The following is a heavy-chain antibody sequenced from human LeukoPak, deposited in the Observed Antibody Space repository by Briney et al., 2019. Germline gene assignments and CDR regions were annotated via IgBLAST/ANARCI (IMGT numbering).Heavy chain of an antibody. J-gene: IGHJ3*02. D-gene: IGHD4-23*01. CDR3: ASLAGGNSESSDAFDI. CDR2: INPSGGTT. CDR1: GYTFTSYY. Sequence: GASVKVSCKASGYTFTSYYMHWVRQAPGQGLEWMGIINPSGGTTSYAQKFQGRVTMTRDMSTSTVYMELSSLRSEDTAVYCASLAGGNSESSDAFDIWGQGTMVTVSS. V-gene: IGHV1-46*01.